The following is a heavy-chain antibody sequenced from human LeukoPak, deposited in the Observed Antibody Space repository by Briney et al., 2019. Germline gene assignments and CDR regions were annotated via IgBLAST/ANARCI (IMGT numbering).Heavy chain of an antibody. CDR1: GYTFTSYG. D-gene: IGHD6-19*01. J-gene: IGHJ3*02. Sequence: GASVKVSCKASGYTFTSYGVSWVRQAPGQGLEWMGGIIPIFGTANYAQKFQGRVTITADESTSTAYMELSSLRSEDTAVYYCARGAGSGWLGNGAFDIWGQGTMVTVSS. CDR3: ARGAGSGWLGNGAFDI. V-gene: IGHV1-69*13. CDR2: IIPIFGTA.